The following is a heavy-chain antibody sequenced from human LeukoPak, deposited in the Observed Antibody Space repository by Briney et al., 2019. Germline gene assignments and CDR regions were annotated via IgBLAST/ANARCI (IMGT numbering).Heavy chain of an antibody. Sequence: PGGSLRLSCAASGLTFSSYAMSWVRQAPGKGLEWVSTLSHTGGNTYYADSVKGRFTISRDNSKNTLYLQMNSLRAEDTAVYYCAKRGYSSSWTTFDSWGRGTLVTVSS. CDR3: AKRGYSSSWTTFDS. J-gene: IGHJ4*02. CDR2: LSHTGGNT. V-gene: IGHV3-23*01. D-gene: IGHD6-13*01. CDR1: GLTFSSYA.